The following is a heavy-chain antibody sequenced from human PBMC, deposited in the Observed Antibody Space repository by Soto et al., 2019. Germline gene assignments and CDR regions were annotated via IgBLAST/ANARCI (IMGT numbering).Heavy chain of an antibody. D-gene: IGHD3-22*01. Sequence: EVQLVESGGGLVQPGRSLRLSCAASGFTFDDYAMHWVRQAPGKGLEWVSGISWNSGSIGYADSVKGRFTISRDNAKNSLYLQMNSLRAEDTAVYYCASLADSYWGQGTLVTVSS. J-gene: IGHJ4*02. CDR2: ISWNSGSI. V-gene: IGHV3-9*01. CDR3: ASLADSY. CDR1: GFTFDDYA.